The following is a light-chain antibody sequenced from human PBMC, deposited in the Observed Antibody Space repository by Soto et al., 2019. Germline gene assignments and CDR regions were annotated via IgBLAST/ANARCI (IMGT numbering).Light chain of an antibody. CDR1: QSITTW. V-gene: IGKV1-5*01. Sequence: DIQMTQSPSTLSASVGDRVVITCRASQSITTWLAWYQQKPAKAPKLLIYDASSLESGVPSRFSGSGSGTDFTLTISSLQPEDFATYYCQQFNVFGGGTKVDIK. J-gene: IGKJ4*01. CDR2: DAS. CDR3: QQFNV.